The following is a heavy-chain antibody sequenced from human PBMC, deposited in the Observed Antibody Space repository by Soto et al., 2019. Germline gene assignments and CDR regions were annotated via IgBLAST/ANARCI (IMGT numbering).Heavy chain of an antibody. J-gene: IGHJ6*02. CDR3: ATDTARTYYYYGMDV. Sequence: GESLKSSCKGSGYSFPSYWIGWVRQMPGKGLEWMGIIYPGDSDTRYSPSFQGQVTISIDKSISTAYLQWNSLKASDTAIYYCATDTARTYYYYGMDVWGQGTTVTVSS. V-gene: IGHV5-51*01. CDR1: GYSFPSYW. D-gene: IGHD5-18*01. CDR2: IYPGDSDT.